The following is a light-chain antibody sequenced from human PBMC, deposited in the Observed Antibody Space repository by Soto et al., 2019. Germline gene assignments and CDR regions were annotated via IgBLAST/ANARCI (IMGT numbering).Light chain of an antibody. J-gene: IGLJ1*01. Sequence: LTQPASVSGSPGQSITISCTGTSSDVGGYNYVSWYQQHPGKAPKLMIYDVSNRPSGVSNRFSGSKSGNTASLTISGLQAEDEADYYCSSYTSSSTLDVFGTG. CDR2: DVS. CDR3: SSYTSSSTLDV. V-gene: IGLV2-14*01. CDR1: SSDVGGYNY.